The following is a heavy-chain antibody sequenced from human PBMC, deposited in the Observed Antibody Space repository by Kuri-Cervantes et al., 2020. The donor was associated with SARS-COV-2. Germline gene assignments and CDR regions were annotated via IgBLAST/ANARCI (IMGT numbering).Heavy chain of an antibody. V-gene: IGHV4-61*02. D-gene: IGHD6-13*01. CDR1: GGSISSGSYY. J-gene: IGHJ4*02. CDR3: ARVAAAGTIDY. Sequence: SETLSLTCTAPGGSISSGSYYWSWIRQPAGKGLEWIWRIYTSGSTNYNPSLKSRVTISVDTSKNQFSLKLSSVTAADTAVYYCARVAAAGTIDYWGQGTLVTVSS. CDR2: IYTSGST.